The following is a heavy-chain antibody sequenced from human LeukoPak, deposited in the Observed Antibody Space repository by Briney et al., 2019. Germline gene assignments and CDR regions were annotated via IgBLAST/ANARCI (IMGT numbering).Heavy chain of an antibody. CDR2: INPSGGST. CDR3: ARGGQLVVTAQAAFDI. V-gene: IGHV1-46*01. D-gene: IGHD2-21*02. Sequence: ASVKVSCKASGYTFTSYYMHWVRQAPGQGLEWMGIINPSGGSTSYAQKFQGRVTMTRDTSTSTVYMELSSLRSEDTAVYCCARGGQLVVTAQAAFDIWGQGTMVTVSS. J-gene: IGHJ3*02. CDR1: GYTFTSYY.